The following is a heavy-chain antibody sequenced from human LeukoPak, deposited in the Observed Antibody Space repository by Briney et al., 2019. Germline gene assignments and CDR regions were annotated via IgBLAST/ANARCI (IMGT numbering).Heavy chain of an antibody. CDR1: GFTFSSYA. Sequence: GGSLRLSCAASGFTFSSYAMHWVRQAAGKGLEWVAVISYDGSNKYYADSVKGRFTISRDNAKNTLYLQMNSLRAEDTAVYYCARGWSIDYWGQGTLVTVSS. V-gene: IGHV3-30*04. CDR2: ISYDGSNK. D-gene: IGHD6-19*01. CDR3: ARGWSIDY. J-gene: IGHJ4*02.